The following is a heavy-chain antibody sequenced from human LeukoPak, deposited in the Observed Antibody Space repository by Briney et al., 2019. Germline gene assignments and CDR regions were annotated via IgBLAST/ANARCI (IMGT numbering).Heavy chain of an antibody. D-gene: IGHD3-22*01. CDR1: GFTFSSYA. CDR2: ISYDGSNK. CDR3: ARGYSSGHYYEVGSYDAFDI. J-gene: IGHJ3*02. V-gene: IGHV3-30-3*01. Sequence: GGSLRLSCAASGFTFSSYAMHWVRQAPGKGLEWVAVISYDGSNKYYADSVKGRFTISRDNSKNTLYLQMNSLRAEDTAVYYCARGYSSGHYYEVGSYDAFDIWGQGTMVTVSS.